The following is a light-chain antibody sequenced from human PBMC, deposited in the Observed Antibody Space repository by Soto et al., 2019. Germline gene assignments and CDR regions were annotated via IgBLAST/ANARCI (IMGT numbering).Light chain of an antibody. J-gene: IGKJ2*01. CDR2: DAS. CDR3: QQYNSYPYT. CDR1: QSIANG. V-gene: IGKV1-5*01. Sequence: DIQMTQSPSTLSASVGDRVTITCRASQSIANGLAWYQQKPGTAPKLLICDASSLESGVPSRFSGSGSGTEFTLTIGGLQADDFATYYCQQYNSYPYTFGQGTRLEIK.